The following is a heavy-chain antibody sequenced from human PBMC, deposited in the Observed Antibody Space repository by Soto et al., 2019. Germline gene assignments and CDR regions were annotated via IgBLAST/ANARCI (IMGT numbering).Heavy chain of an antibody. V-gene: IGHV3-15*01. Sequence: GGSLRLSCAASGFTFSNAWMSWVRQAPGKGLEWVGRIKSKTDGGTTDYAAPVKGRFTISRDDSKNTLYLQMNSLKTEDTAVYYCTTVSKLGGSSAFDIWGQGTMVTVSS. J-gene: IGHJ3*02. CDR1: GFTFSNAW. D-gene: IGHD3-10*01. CDR2: IKSKTDGGTT. CDR3: TTVSKLGGSSAFDI.